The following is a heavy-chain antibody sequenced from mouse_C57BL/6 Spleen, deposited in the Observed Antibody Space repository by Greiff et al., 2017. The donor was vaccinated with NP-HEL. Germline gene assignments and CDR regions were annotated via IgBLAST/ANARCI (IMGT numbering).Heavy chain of an antibody. V-gene: IGHV1-64*01. J-gene: IGHJ1*03. CDR3: ARVRNYSNPWYFDV. CDR2: IHPNSGST. D-gene: IGHD2-5*01. Sequence: QVQLKQPGAELVKPGASVKLPCKASGYTFTSYWMHWVKQRPGQGLEWIGMIHPNSGSTNYNEKFKSKATLTVDKSSSTAYMQLSSLTSEDSAVYYCARVRNYSNPWYFDVWGTGTTVTVSS. CDR1: GYTFTSYW.